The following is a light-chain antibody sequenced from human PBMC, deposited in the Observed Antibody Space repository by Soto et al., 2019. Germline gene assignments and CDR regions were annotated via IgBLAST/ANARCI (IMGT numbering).Light chain of an antibody. V-gene: IGKV1-17*03. CDR1: EDISNK. CDR2: AAS. Sequence: DIQMTQSPTAMSASVGDRVTITCRASEDISNKLAWFQQKPGKVPERLIYAASSLQSGVPSRFSGSGSGTEFTLTISSLQPEDFATYHCLQLKSYPLTFGGGTKVDIK. J-gene: IGKJ4*01. CDR3: LQLKSYPLT.